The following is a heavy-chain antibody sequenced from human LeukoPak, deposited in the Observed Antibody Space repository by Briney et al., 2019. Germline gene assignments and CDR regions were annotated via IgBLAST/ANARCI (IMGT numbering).Heavy chain of an antibody. D-gene: IGHD3-10*01. CDR2: IIPIFGTA. V-gene: IGHV1-69*01. CDR3: ARGLRITMVRPYNWFDP. Sequence: SVKVSCKASGGTFSSYAISWVRQAPGQGLEWMGGIIPIFGTANYAQKFQGRVTITADESTSPAYMELSSLRSEDTAVYYCARGLRITMVRPYNWFDPWGQGTLVTVSS. CDR1: GGTFSSYA. J-gene: IGHJ5*02.